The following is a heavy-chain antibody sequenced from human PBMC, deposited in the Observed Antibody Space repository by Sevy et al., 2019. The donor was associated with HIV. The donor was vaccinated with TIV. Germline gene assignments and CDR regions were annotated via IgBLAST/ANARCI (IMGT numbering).Heavy chain of an antibody. Sequence: GGYLRLSCAASGFTFSSYAMHWVRQAPGKGLEWVAVISYDGSNKYYADSVKGRFTISRDNSKNTLYLQMNSLRAEDTAVYYCARDSALWFGESHFDYWGQGTLVTVSS. V-gene: IGHV3-30-3*01. D-gene: IGHD3-10*01. CDR1: GFTFSSYA. CDR2: ISYDGSNK. CDR3: ARDSALWFGESHFDY. J-gene: IGHJ4*02.